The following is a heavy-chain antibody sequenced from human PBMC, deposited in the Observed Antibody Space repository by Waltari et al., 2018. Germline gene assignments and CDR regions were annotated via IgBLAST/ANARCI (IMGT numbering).Heavy chain of an antibody. CDR1: GFTFSSYE. D-gene: IGHD3-10*01. Sequence: EVQLVESGGGLVQPGGSLRLSCAASGFTFSSYEMNWVSQAPGMGREWVSYISSSGSTIYYADSVKGRFTISRDNAKNSLYLQMNSLRAEDTAVYYCARGGGEDAFDIWGQGTMVTVSS. J-gene: IGHJ3*02. V-gene: IGHV3-48*03. CDR2: ISSSGSTI. CDR3: ARGGGEDAFDI.